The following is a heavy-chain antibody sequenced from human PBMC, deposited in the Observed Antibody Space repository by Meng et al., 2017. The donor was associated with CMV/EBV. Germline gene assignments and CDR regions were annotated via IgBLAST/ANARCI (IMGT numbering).Heavy chain of an antibody. V-gene: IGHV1-18*01. J-gene: IGHJ4*02. D-gene: IGHD1-26*01. CDR2: SNTYNGNT. CDR3: ARDSAVRATTFDY. Sequence: QVQLELSGGGVKETGASVEVSCKASGYAFNSYGISSVRRAPWQGLVRMGWSNTYNGNTNYAQKLLGRVTMTTDTSTSTAYMELRSLRSDDTAVYYCARDSAVRATTFDYWGQGTLVTVSS. CDR1: GYAFNSYG.